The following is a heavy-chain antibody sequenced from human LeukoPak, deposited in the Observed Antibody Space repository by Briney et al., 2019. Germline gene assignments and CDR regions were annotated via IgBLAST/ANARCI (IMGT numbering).Heavy chain of an antibody. V-gene: IGHV3-23*01. D-gene: IGHD6-13*01. CDR2: ISGSGGST. CDR1: GFTFSSYA. Sequence: PGRSLRLSCAASGFTFSSYAMSWVRQAPGKGLEWVSAISGSGGSTYYTGSVKGRFTISRDNSKNTLYLQMNSLRAEDTAVYYCAKDARYSSSWYVDFDYWGQGTLVTVSS. J-gene: IGHJ4*02. CDR3: AKDARYSSSWYVDFDY.